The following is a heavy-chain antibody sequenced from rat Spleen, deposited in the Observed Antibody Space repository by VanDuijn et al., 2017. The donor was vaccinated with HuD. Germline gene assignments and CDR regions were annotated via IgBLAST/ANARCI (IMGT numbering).Heavy chain of an antibody. Sequence: EVQLVESGGGLVQPGRSLKLSCVASGFTFNKYWMTWIRQAPGRGLEWVATITHNDGNTYYPDSVRGRFTISRDNAKSTLYLQMDSLRSEDTATYYCTTDRPGALMEAWGQGASVTVSS. CDR2: ITHNDGNT. CDR3: TTDRPGALMEA. V-gene: IGHV5-31*01. CDR1: GFTFNKYW. J-gene: IGHJ4*01. D-gene: IGHD5-1*01.